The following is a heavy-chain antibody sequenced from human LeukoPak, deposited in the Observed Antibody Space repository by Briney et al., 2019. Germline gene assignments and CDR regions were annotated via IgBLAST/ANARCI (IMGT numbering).Heavy chain of an antibody. CDR3: ARGLGWQVTPMGLFYMDV. J-gene: IGHJ6*03. V-gene: IGHV3-23*01. Sequence: GGSLRLSCAASEFTFSSYAMSWVRQAPGKGLEWVSAISGSGGSTYYADSVKGRFTISRDNSKNTVHLQMNSLRAEDTAVYYCARGLGWQVTPMGLFYMDVWGEGATVIVSS. CDR2: ISGSGGST. D-gene: IGHD2-21*02. CDR1: EFTFSSYA.